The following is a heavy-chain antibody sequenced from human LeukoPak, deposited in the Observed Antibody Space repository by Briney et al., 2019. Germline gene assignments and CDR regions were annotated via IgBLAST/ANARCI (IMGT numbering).Heavy chain of an antibody. CDR2: IYYSGTT. D-gene: IGHD4-17*01. J-gene: IGHJ4*02. Sequence: KPSETLSLTCTVSGGSVSSGSYYWSWIRLPPGKGLEWIGYIYYSGTTNYNPSLKSRVTISVDTSKNQFSLKLSSVTAADTAVYYCANSFSAVTTKHYWGQGALVTVSS. CDR3: ANSFSAVTTKHY. V-gene: IGHV4-61*01. CDR1: GGSVSSGSYY.